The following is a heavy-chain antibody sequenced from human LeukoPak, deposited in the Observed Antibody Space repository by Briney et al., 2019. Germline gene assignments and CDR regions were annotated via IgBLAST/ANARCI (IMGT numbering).Heavy chain of an antibody. CDR2: INPNSGGT. CDR1: GYTFTGYY. D-gene: IGHD2-15*01. V-gene: IGHV1-2*02. CDR3: ARGQPTNIVVVVAATLFDP. J-gene: IGHJ5*02. Sequence: ASVKVSCKASGYTFTGYYMHWVRQAPGQGLEWMGWINPNSGGTNYAQKFQGRVTMTRDTSISTAYMELSRLRSDDTAAYYCARGQPTNIVVVVAATLFDPWGQGTLVTVSS.